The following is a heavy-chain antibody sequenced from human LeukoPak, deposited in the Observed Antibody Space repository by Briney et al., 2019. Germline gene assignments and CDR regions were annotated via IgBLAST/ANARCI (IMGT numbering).Heavy chain of an antibody. D-gene: IGHD6-6*01. Sequence: ASVTVSFKSSGCTFTVYYMHWVRQAPGQRLEWMGWINPNSGGTNYAQKFQGRVTMTRDTSISTAYMELSRLRSDDTAVYYCASPYSSSFHFDYWGQGTLVTVSS. CDR3: ASPYSSSFHFDY. V-gene: IGHV1-2*02. CDR1: GCTFTVYY. J-gene: IGHJ4*02. CDR2: INPNSGGT.